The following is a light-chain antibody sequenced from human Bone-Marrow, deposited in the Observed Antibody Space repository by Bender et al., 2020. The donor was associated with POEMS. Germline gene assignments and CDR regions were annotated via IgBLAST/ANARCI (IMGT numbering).Light chain of an antibody. CDR2: EVT. CDR3: AAWDDSLNGVL. CDR1: SSDVGSYNL. Sequence: QSALTQPASVSGSPGQSITISCTGTSSDVGSYNLVSWYQQHPGKAPQVLIYEVTKRPSGVSNRFSGSRSGTSASLAISGLQSEDEADYYCAAWDDSLNGVLFGGGTKLTVL. V-gene: IGLV2-14*02. J-gene: IGLJ2*01.